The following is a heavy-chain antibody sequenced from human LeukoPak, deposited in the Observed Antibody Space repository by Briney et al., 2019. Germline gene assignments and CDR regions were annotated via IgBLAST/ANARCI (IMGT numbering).Heavy chain of an antibody. CDR2: IRSTGSNK. J-gene: IGHJ3*02. Sequence: PGGSLRLSCAASGFTFSSYGIHWVRQAPGKGLEWVAFIRSTGSNKYYADSVKGRFTISRDNAKNSLYLQMNSLRAEDTAVYYCARVPRRDSSASDIWGQGTMVTVSS. CDR1: GFTFSSYG. V-gene: IGHV3-30*02. D-gene: IGHD3-22*01. CDR3: ARVPRRDSSASDI.